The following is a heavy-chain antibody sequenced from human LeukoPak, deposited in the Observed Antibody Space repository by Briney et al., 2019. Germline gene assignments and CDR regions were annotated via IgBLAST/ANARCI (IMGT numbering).Heavy chain of an antibody. CDR1: GFTFSSYD. CDR3: ARGHYYGSGSYGPPPYYYYGMDV. J-gene: IGHJ6*02. D-gene: IGHD3-10*01. CDR2: IGTAGDT. V-gene: IGHV3-13*01. Sequence: GGSLRLSCAASGFTFSSYDMHWVRQATGKGLEWVSAIGTAGDTYYPGSVKGRFTISRENAKNSLYLQMNSLRAGDTAVYYCARGHYYGSGSYGPPPYYYYGMDVWGQGTTVTVSS.